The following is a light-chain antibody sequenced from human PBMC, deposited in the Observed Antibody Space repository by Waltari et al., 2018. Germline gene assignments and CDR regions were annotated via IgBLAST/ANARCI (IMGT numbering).Light chain of an antibody. V-gene: IGKV3-20*01. CDR1: QSVSSRH. CDR3: QQYDSSTKYI. CDR2: AAS. Sequence: EIVLTQSPDTLSLSPGERATLSCRASQSVSSRHVAWYQQKPGQPPRLVMYAASSRATGIPDRFSGSGFGTDFTLTISRLEPEDFAVYYCQQYDSSTKYIFGQGTKLEI. J-gene: IGKJ2*01.